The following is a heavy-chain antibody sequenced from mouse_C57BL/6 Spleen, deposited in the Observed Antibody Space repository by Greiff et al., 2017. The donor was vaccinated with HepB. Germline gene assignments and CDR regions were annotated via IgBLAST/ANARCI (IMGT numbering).Heavy chain of an antibody. CDR3: TLRAIYYYGSSNDY. V-gene: IGHV14-1*01. D-gene: IGHD1-1*01. CDR1: GFNIKDYY. J-gene: IGHJ2*01. Sequence: VQLQQSGAELVRPGASVKLSCTASGFNIKDYYMHWVKQRPEQGLEWIGRIDPEDGDTEYAPNFQGKATMTADKTSNTAYLQLSSLTSEDTAVYYCTLRAIYYYGSSNDYWGQGTTLTVSS. CDR2: IDPEDGDT.